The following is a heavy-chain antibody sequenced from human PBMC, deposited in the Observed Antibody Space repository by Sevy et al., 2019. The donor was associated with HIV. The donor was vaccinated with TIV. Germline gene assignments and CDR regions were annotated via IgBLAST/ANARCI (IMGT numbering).Heavy chain of an antibody. CDR2: ISNSGTTI. D-gene: IGHD4-17*01. Sequence: GGSLRLSCAASGFIFSSYDMNWVRQAPGKGLEWVSYISNSGTTIYYSDSVKGRFTISRDNARNSLYLQMNSLRAEDTAVSYCARDLPPSATTVAHFDCWGQGTLVTVSS. CDR1: GFIFSSYD. V-gene: IGHV3-48*03. J-gene: IGHJ4*02. CDR3: ARDLPPSATTVAHFDC.